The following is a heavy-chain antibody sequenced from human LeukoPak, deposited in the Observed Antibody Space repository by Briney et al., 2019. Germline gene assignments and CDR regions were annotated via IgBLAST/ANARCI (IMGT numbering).Heavy chain of an antibody. D-gene: IGHD3-3*01. Sequence: SETLSLTCTVSGGSISSSSYYWGWIRQPPGKGLEWIGSIYYSGSTYYNPSLKSRVTISVDTSKNQFSLKLSSVTAADTAVYYCARDRGEKTYYDFWSGLGYWFDPWGQGTLVTVSS. CDR3: ARDRGEKTYYDFWSGLGYWFDP. J-gene: IGHJ5*02. V-gene: IGHV4-39*07. CDR1: GGSISSSSYY. CDR2: IYYSGST.